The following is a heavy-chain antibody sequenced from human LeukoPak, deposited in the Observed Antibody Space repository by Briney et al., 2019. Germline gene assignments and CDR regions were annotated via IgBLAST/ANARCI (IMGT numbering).Heavy chain of an antibody. CDR3: ARVVRKYYYDSSGYWDY. D-gene: IGHD3-22*01. CDR2: IKQDGSEK. J-gene: IGHJ4*02. CDR1: GFTFSSYW. Sequence: GGSLRLSCAASGFTFSSYWMHWVRQAPGKGLEWVANIKQDGSEKYYVDSVKGRFTISRDNAKNSLYLQMNSLRAEDTAVYYCARVVRKYYYDSSGYWDYWGQGTLVTVSS. V-gene: IGHV3-7*01.